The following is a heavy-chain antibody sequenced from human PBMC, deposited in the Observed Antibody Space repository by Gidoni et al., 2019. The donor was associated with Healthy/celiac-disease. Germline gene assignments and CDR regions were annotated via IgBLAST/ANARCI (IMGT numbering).Heavy chain of an antibody. V-gene: IGHV3-23*01. CDR3: AKDSGGSITGDWFDP. CDR2: ISGSGGST. D-gene: IGHD7-27*01. J-gene: IGHJ5*02. Sequence: EVQLLESGGGLVQPGGSLRLSCSASGLPFSRYAMSWVRQAPGKGLEWVSAISGSGGSTYYADSVKGRFTISRDNSKNTLYLQMNSLRAEDTAVYYCAKDSGGSITGDWFDPWGQGTLVTVSS. CDR1: GLPFSRYA.